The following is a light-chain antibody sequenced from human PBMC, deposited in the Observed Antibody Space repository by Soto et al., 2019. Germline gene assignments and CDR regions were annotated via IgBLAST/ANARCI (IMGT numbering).Light chain of an antibody. CDR1: QGINTW. CDR3: QQTMSFPLT. J-gene: IGKJ4*01. Sequence: DIQMTQSPSSVSASVGDRITITCRASQGINTWLAWYQQKPGEAPKLLVHGASILQSGVPSRFSGSGSGTDFTLTVSSLQPEDFATFYCQQTMSFPLTFGGGTKVEI. CDR2: GAS. V-gene: IGKV1D-12*01.